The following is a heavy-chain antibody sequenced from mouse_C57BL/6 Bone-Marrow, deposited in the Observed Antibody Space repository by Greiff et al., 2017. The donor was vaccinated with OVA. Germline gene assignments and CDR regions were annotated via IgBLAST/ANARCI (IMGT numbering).Heavy chain of an antibody. CDR2: INPNNGGT. CDR1: GYTFTDYN. Sequence: VQLQQSGPELVKPGASVKIPCKASGYTFTDYNMDWVKQSHGKSLEWIGDINPNNGGTIYNQKFKGKATLTVDKSSSTAYMELRSLTSEDTAVYYCASVDSNYWYFDVWGTGTTVTVSS. CDR3: ASVDSNYWYFDV. J-gene: IGHJ1*03. D-gene: IGHD2-5*01. V-gene: IGHV1-18*01.